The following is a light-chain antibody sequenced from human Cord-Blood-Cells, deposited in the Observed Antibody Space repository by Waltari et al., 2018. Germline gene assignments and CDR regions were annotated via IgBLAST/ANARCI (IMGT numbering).Light chain of an antibody. J-gene: IGKJ4*01. Sequence: IQMPQSPSPLSSPVGDRVTITCQASQDTSNYLNWYQQKPGKAPKLLIYDASNLETGVPSRFSGSGSGTDFTFTISSLQPEDIATYYCQQYDNLPLTFGGGTKVEIK. CDR1: QDTSNY. CDR2: DAS. CDR3: QQYDNLPLT. V-gene: IGKV1-33*01.